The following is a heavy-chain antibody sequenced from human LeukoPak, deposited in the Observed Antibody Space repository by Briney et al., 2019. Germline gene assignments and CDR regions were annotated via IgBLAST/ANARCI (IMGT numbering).Heavy chain of an antibody. CDR3: LGATGHYVSRTAIDY. V-gene: IGHV3-23*01. CDR2: ISGSGGST. CDR1: GFTFSSYA. J-gene: IGHJ4*02. D-gene: IGHD3-3*01. Sequence: GGSLRLSCAASGFTFSSYAMSWVRQAPEKGLEWVSAISGSGGSTYYADSVKGRVTISRDNSKNTLSLQMNSLRAEDTAVYYCLGATGHYVSRTAIDYWGQGTLVTVSS.